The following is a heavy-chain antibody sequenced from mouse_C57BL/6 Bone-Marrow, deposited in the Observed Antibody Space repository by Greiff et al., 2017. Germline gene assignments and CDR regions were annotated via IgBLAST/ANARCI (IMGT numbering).Heavy chain of an antibody. CDR2: IYPRSGNT. J-gene: IGHJ4*01. CDR3: ASPRDY. CDR1: GYTFTSYG. V-gene: IGHV1-81*01. Sequence: VQLQQSGAELARPGASVKLSCTASGYTFTSYGISWVKQRTGQGLEWIGEIYPRSGNTYYNEKFKGKATLTADKSSRTAYMELRSLTSEDSAVYFCASPRDYWGQGTSVTVSA.